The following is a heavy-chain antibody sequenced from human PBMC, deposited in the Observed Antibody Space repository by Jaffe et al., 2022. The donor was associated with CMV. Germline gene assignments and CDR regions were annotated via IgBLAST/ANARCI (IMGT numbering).Heavy chain of an antibody. D-gene: IGHD3-10*01. V-gene: IGHV3-23*04. CDR3: AKDSGGSGSYYEDY. CDR1: GFTFSSYA. J-gene: IGHJ4*02. CDR2: ISGSGGST. Sequence: EVQLVESGGGLVQRGGSLRLSCAASGFTFSSYAMSWVRQAPGKGLEWVSAISGSGGSTYYADSVKGRFTISRDNSKNTMYLQMNSLRAEDTAVYYCAKDSGGSGSYYEDYWGQGTLVTVSS.